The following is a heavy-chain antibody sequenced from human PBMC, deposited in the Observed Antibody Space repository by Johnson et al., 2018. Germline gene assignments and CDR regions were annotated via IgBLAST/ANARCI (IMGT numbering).Heavy chain of an antibody. CDR3: AGGGANFHWYYYMDV. D-gene: IGHD4/OR15-4a*01. CDR1: GFTFSSYA. V-gene: IGHV3-30-3*01. Sequence: QVQLVESGGGVVQPGRSLRLSCAASGFTFSSYAMHWVRQAPGKGLEWVAVISYEGSNKYYSDSVKGRFTISRDNSKSTLSLQIKSLRAEDTAVYYCAGGGANFHWYYYMDVWGKGPTVAVSS. CDR2: ISYEGSNK. J-gene: IGHJ6*03.